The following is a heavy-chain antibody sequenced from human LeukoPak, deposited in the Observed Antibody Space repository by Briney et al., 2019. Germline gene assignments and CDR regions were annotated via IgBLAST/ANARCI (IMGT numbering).Heavy chain of an antibody. CDR3: AKVPITVTRNFDY. D-gene: IGHD4-17*01. CDR1: GFTFSNYV. J-gene: IGHJ4*02. V-gene: IGHV3-23*01. CDR2: ISGSGGNT. Sequence: GGSLRLSCAASGFTFSNYVMSWVRQAPGKGLEWVSSISGSGGNTYYADSVKGRFTISRDNSKNTLYLQMNSLRAEDTAVYYCAKVPITVTRNFDYWGQATLVTVSS.